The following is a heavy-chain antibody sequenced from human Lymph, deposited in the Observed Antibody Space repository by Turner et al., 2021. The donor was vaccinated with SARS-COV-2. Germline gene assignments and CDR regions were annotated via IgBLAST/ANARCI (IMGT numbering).Heavy chain of an antibody. V-gene: IGHV3-33*01. CDR2: IWYDGSNK. D-gene: IGHD5-12*01. Sequence: QVQLVESGGGVVQPGRSLRLSCAASGFTSCSYGMHWVRQAPGKGREWGAVIWYDGSNKYYADSVKGRFTISRDNSKNTLYLQMNSLRAEDTAVYYCARVKGYNGYDLRYYYGMDVWGQGTTVTVSS. J-gene: IGHJ6*02. CDR1: GFTSCSYG. CDR3: ARVKGYNGYDLRYYYGMDV.